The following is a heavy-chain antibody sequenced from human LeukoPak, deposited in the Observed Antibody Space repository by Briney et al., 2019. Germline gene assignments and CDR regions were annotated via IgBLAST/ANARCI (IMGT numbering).Heavy chain of an antibody. V-gene: IGHV1-18*01. Sequence: GASVKVSCKASGYTFTSYGISWVRQAPGQGLEWMGWISAYNGNTNYAQKLQGRVTMTTDTSTSTAYMELRSLRSDDTAVYYCAREVSSGWSLSPRGPLDYWGQGTLVTVSS. D-gene: IGHD6-19*01. CDR2: ISAYNGNT. CDR3: AREVSSGWSLSPRGPLDY. J-gene: IGHJ4*02. CDR1: GYTFTSYG.